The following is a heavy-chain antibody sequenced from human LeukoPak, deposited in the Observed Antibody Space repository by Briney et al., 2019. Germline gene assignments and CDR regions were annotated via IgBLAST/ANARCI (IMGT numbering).Heavy chain of an antibody. D-gene: IGHD2-15*01. Sequence: GSLRLSCAASGITFRSYGMHWVRQAPGKGLEWVAFIWYDGSNKYYADSVKGRFTISRDNSRNTLFLQMNSLRAEDTAVYYCATDRATQYFDYWGQGTLVGVSS. CDR3: ATDRATQYFDY. CDR2: IWYDGSNK. CDR1: GITFRSYG. J-gene: IGHJ4*02. V-gene: IGHV3-30*02.